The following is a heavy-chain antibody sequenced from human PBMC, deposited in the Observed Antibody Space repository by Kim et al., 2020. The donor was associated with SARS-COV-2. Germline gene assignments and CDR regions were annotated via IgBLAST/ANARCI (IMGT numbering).Heavy chain of an antibody. Sequence: SETLSLTCTVSGDSITSVNYYWSWIRQHPGKGLEWVGYIRKTEGTYYNPSLKSRVTISLDTSKNQFSLKLTSVTAADTAVYYCARVTSGLPWFDPWGQGTLVTVSS. J-gene: IGHJ5*02. CDR1: GDSITSVNYY. V-gene: IGHV4-31*03. D-gene: IGHD3-10*01. CDR2: IRKTEGT. CDR3: ARVTSGLPWFDP.